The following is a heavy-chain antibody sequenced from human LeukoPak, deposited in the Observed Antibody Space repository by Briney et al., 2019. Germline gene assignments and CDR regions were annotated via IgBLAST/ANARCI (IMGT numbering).Heavy chain of an antibody. Sequence: RPGGSLRLSYAASGFTFSNAWMSWVRQAPGKGLEWVGRIKCKTDGGTTDYAAPVKGRFTLSRDDSKTTLYLQMNSLKTEDTAVYYCTTGVVLAANFYYYYMDVWGKGTTVTVSS. CDR1: GFTFSNAW. CDR3: TTGVVLAANFYYYYMDV. V-gene: IGHV3-15*01. D-gene: IGHD2-2*01. J-gene: IGHJ6*03. CDR2: IKCKTDGGTT.